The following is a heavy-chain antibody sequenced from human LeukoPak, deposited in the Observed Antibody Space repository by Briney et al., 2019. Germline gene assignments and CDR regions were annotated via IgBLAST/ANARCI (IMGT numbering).Heavy chain of an antibody. CDR3: ARRLYSGGYADAFDI. V-gene: IGHV4-4*09. CDR2: IYTTGRT. J-gene: IGHJ3*02. D-gene: IGHD5-18*01. CDR1: GGSITSYS. Sequence: PSETVSLTCCVSGGSITSYSWTWIRQSPGKGLECIGYIYTTGRTNYRPSLESRVTISLDTSRNQFSLKLTSVTAADTAVYYCARRLYSGGYADAFDIWGQGTMVTVSS.